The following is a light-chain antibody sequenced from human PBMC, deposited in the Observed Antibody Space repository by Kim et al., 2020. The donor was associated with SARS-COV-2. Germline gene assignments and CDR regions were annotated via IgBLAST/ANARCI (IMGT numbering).Light chain of an antibody. CDR3: HHYNNWPTET. Sequence: IVMTQSPATLSVSPGERATLSCRASQSVSGNLAWYQQKPGQAPRLLIYDASTRATGIPARFSGSGSGTDFTLTISSLQSEDVAVYYCHHYNNWPTETCGQGTKLEI. CDR1: QSVSGN. CDR2: DAS. J-gene: IGKJ2*01. V-gene: IGKV3-15*01.